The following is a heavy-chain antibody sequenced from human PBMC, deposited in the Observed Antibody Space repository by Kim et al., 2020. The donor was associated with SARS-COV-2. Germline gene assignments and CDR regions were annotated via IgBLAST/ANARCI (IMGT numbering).Heavy chain of an antibody. D-gene: IGHD4-17*01. J-gene: IGHJ3*02. Sequence: SVKVSCKASGGTFSSYAISWVRQAPGQGLEWMGGISPIFGTANYAQKLQGRVTITADESTSTAYMELSSLRSEDTAVYYCARAPLDDYGDSHDAFDIWGEGTMVTVSS. V-gene: IGHV1-69*13. CDR2: ISPIFGTA. CDR1: GGTFSSYA. CDR3: ARAPLDDYGDSHDAFDI.